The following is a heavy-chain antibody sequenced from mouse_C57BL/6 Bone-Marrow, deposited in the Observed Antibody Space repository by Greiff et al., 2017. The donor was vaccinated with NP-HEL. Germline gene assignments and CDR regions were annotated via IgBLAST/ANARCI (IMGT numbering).Heavy chain of an antibody. J-gene: IGHJ4*01. CDR3: ARENWERDYAMDY. Sequence: EVQLQQSGPGLVKPSQSLSLTCSVTGYSITSGYYWNWIRQFPGNKLEWMGYISYDGSNNYHPTLKNRISITRDTSKNPFFLKLNSVTTEDTATYYCARENWERDYAMDYWGQGTSVTVSS. CDR1: GYSITSGYY. CDR2: ISYDGSN. D-gene: IGHD4-1*01. V-gene: IGHV3-6*01.